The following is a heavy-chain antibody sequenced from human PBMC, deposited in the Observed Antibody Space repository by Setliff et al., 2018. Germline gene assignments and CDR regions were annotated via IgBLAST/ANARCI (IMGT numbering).Heavy chain of an antibody. D-gene: IGHD1-26*01. V-gene: IGHV1-18*01. Sequence: GASVKVSCKASGYTFVNYGVSWVRQAPGQGVEWMEWISTYSGAIKNVPKFRDRVTMTTDASTNTAYMELRSLTSDDTAVYYCARDPKLVGAPERAFDYWGQGTQVTVSS. CDR2: ISTYSGAI. J-gene: IGHJ4*02. CDR3: ARDPKLVGAPERAFDY. CDR1: GYTFVNYG.